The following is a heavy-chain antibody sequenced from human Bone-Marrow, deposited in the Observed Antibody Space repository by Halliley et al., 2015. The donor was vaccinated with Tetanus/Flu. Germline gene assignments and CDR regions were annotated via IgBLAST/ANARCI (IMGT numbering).Heavy chain of an antibody. D-gene: IGHD6-6*01. V-gene: IGHV4-30-4*01. J-gene: IGHJ6*02. CDR3: SSAPRYYSYAMDV. Sequence: WLGFLHYSGATYSNPSLRNRLTISLDTSRKQFSLRLSSLPAADTGVYYCSSAPRYYSYAMDVWGQGTTVTVSS. CDR2: LHYSGAT.